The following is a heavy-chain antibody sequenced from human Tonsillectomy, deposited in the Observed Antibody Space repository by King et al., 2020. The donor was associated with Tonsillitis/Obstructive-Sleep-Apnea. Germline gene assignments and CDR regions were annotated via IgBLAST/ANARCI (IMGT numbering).Heavy chain of an antibody. CDR2: INPNSGDT. Sequence: VQLVQSGAEVKKPGASVKVSCKTSGYTFTGYYIHWVRQAPGQGLEWMGWINPNSGDTNYAQKFKGRVTMTRATSISTAYMELSRLTSDDTAVYYCARDYPPGIQLCLSDVWGTGTTVTVSS. CDR3: ARDYPPGIQLCLSDV. CDR1: GYTFTGYY. J-gene: IGHJ6*04. D-gene: IGHD5-18*01. V-gene: IGHV1-2*02.